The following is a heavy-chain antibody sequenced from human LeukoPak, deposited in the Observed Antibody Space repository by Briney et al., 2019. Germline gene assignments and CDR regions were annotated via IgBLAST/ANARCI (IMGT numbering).Heavy chain of an antibody. CDR2: ISWNSGSI. CDR3: AKAVGDYLALGYFDY. J-gene: IGHJ4*02. V-gene: IGHV3-9*01. Sequence: HPGRSLSLSCAVSGFTFDDYAMHWVRQAPGKGREWALGISWNSGSIGYADSVKGRFTISRDNAKNSLYLQMNSLRAEDTALYYCAKAVGDYLALGYFDYWGQGTLVTVSS. CDR1: GFTFDDYA. D-gene: IGHD4-17*01.